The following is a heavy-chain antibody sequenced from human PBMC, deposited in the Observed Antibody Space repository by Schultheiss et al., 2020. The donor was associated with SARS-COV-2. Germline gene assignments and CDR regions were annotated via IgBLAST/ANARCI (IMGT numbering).Heavy chain of an antibody. V-gene: IGHV4-34*01. CDR3: ARLRGSSWYAFDY. D-gene: IGHD6-13*01. J-gene: IGHJ4*02. CDR2: INHSGST. Sequence: SETLSLTCAVYGGSFSGYYWSWIRQPPGKGLEWIGEINHSGSTNYNPSLKSRVTISVDTSKNQFSLKLSSVTAADTAVYYCARLRGSSWYAFDYWGQGTLVTVSS. CDR1: GGSFSGYY.